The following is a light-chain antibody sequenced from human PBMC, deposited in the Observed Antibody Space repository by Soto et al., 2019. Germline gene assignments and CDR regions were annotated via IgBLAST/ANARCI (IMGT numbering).Light chain of an antibody. CDR1: SSDVGGYNY. CDR2: DVS. Sequence: QSALTQPRSVSGSPGQSVTISCTGTSSDVGGYNYVSWYQQHPGKAPKLMIYDVSKRPSGVPDRFSGSKSGNTASLTISGLQAEDEADYYSCSYPGSYTFVFGTGTKLTVL. V-gene: IGLV2-11*01. CDR3: CSYPGSYTFV. J-gene: IGLJ1*01.